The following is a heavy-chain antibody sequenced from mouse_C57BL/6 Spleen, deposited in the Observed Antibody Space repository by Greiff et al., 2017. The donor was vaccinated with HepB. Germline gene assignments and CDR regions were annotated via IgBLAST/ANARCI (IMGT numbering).Heavy chain of an antibody. CDR1: GFNIKDYY. CDR2: IDPEDGET. CDR3: ARSVDYYGSRTGFAY. D-gene: IGHD1-1*01. V-gene: IGHV14-2*01. Sequence: EVKLVESGAELVKPGASVKLSCTASGFNIKDYYMHWVKQRTEQGLEWIGRIDPEDGETKYAPKFQGKATITADTSSNTAYLQLSSLTSEDTAVYYCARSVDYYGSRTGFAYWGQGTLVTVSA. J-gene: IGHJ3*01.